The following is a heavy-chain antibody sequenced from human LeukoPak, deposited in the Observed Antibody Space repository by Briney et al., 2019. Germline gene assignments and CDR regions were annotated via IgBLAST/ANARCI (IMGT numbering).Heavy chain of an antibody. V-gene: IGHV3-33*01. CDR2: IWYDGSNK. CDR3: ARTMTTVTTLDY. Sequence: GRSLRLSCAASGFTFSSYGMHWVRQAPGKGLEWVAVIWYDGSNKYYADSVKGRLTISRDNSKNTLYLQMNSLRAEDTAVYYCARTMTTVTTLDYWGQGTLVTVSS. D-gene: IGHD4-11*01. CDR1: GFTFSSYG. J-gene: IGHJ4*02.